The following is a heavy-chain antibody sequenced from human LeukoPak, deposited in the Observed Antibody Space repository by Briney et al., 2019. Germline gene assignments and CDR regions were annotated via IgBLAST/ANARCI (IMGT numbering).Heavy chain of an antibody. CDR2: ISSSSSYI. D-gene: IGHD3-10*01. CDR1: GFTFSSYS. CDR3: ARGLKISSGFDY. V-gene: IGHV3-21*01. J-gene: IGHJ4*02. Sequence: GGSLRLSYAASGFTFSSYSMNWVRQAPGKGLEWVSSISSSSSYIYYADSVKGRFTISRDNAKNSLYLQMNSLRAEDTAVYYCARGLKISSGFDYWGQGTLVTVSS.